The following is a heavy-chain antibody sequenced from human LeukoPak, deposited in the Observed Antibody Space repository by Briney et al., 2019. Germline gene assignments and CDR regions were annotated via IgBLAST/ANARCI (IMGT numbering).Heavy chain of an antibody. D-gene: IGHD3-16*01. CDR2: ITGSGGFT. J-gene: IGHJ4*02. V-gene: IGHV3-23*01. Sequence: AGSLRLSCAASEFTFSNYAMTWVRQAPGKGLEWVSGITGSGGFTYYADSVQGRFTVSRDNSKNTLYLQMNSLTAEDTAVYYCARDHNWGFDHWGQGTLVTVSS. CDR1: EFTFSNYA. CDR3: ARDHNWGFDH.